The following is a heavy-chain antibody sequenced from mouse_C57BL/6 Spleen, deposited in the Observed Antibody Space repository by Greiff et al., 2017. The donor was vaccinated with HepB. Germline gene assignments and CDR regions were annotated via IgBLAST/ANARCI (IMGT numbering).Heavy chain of an antibody. CDR1: GFNIKDYY. CDR3: TISNPSYYYGSSYNY. D-gene: IGHD1-1*01. Sequence: VQLQQSGAELVRPGASVKLSCTASGFNIKDYYMHWVKQRPEQGLEWIGRIDPEDGDTEYAPKFQGKATMTADPSSNTAYLQLSSLTSEDTAVYYCTISNPSYYYGSSYNYWGQGTTLTVSS. J-gene: IGHJ2*01. V-gene: IGHV14-1*01. CDR2: IDPEDGDT.